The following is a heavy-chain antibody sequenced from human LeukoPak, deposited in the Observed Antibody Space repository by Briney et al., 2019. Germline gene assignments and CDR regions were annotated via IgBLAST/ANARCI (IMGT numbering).Heavy chain of an antibody. CDR2: VSYSGST. J-gene: IGHJ2*01. D-gene: IGHD3-10*01. CDR3: ARDPALVRANWYFDP. Sequence: SETLSLTCTVSGGSISSYYWSWIRQPPGKGLEWIGYVSYSGSTLYNPSLRSRVIISSDTSKNQFFLKLNSVTAADRALYFCARDPALVRANWYFDPWGRGILVTVSS. CDR1: GGSISSYY. V-gene: IGHV4-59*12.